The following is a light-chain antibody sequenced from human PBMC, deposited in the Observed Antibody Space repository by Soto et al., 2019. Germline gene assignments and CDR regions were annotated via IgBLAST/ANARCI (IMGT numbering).Light chain of an antibody. Sequence: EIVMTQSPATLSVSPGERVNLSCRASQSVGNNLAWYQQKTGQVPRLLIHGASTRATGIPARFSGSGSGTEFTLTISSLQSEDFAVYYCQQCDNWPRTFGQGTKLEIK. V-gene: IGKV3-15*01. J-gene: IGKJ2*01. CDR3: QQCDNWPRT. CDR1: QSVGNN. CDR2: GAS.